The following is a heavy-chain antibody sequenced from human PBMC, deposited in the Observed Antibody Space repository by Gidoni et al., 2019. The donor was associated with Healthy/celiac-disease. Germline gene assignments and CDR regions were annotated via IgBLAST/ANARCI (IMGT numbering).Heavy chain of an antibody. J-gene: IGHJ5*02. D-gene: IGHD3-3*01. CDR3: ARSVTYYDFWSGSNWFDP. CDR2: IIPILGIA. Sequence: QVQLVQSGAEVKKPGASAKVSCKASGVTFSSYTISWVRQAPGQGLDGMGRIIPILGIANHAQKFQGRFTITADKSTSTAYMELSSLRSEDTAVYYCARSVTYYDFWSGSNWFDPWGQGTLVTVSS. CDR1: GVTFSSYT. V-gene: IGHV1-69*02.